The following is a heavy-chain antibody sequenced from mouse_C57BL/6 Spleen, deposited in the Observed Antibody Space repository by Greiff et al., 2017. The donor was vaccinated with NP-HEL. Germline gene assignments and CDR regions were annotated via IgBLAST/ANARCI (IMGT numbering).Heavy chain of an antibody. D-gene: IGHD4-1*01. Sequence: QVHVKQSGPGLVQPSQSLSITCTASGFSLTSYGVHWVRQSPGKGLEWLGVIWRGGSTDYNAAFMSRLSITKDNSKSQVFFKMNSLQADDTAIYYWAKGGVGLVAMDYWGQGTSVTVSS. CDR1: GFSLTSYG. J-gene: IGHJ4*01. V-gene: IGHV2-5*01. CDR2: IWRGGST. CDR3: AKGGVGLVAMDY.